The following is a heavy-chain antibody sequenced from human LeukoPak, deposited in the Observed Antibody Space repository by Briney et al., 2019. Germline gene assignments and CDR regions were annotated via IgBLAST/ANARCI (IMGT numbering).Heavy chain of an antibody. CDR1: GFTFSNNW. CDR3: ARGTYYYDSSGYPFDY. D-gene: IGHD3-22*01. J-gene: IGHJ4*02. CDR2: VKKDASEK. Sequence: GGSLRLSCAASGFTFSNNWMTWVRQAPGKGLEWVASVKKDASEKYYVDSVKGRFTISRDNAKNSLYLQMNSLRAEDTAVYYCARGTYYYDSSGYPFDYWGQGTLVTVSS. V-gene: IGHV3-7*01.